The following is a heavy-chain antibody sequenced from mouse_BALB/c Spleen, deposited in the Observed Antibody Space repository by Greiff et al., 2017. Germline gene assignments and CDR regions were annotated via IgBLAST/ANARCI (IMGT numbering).Heavy chain of an antibody. CDR2: IDTSDSYT. V-gene: IGHV1-69*01. CDR1: GYTFTDYW. D-gene: IGHD1-1*01. CDR3: ARGGLLRYDFDY. J-gene: IGHJ2*01. Sequence: VQLQQSGAELVMPGASVKMSCKASGYTFTDYWMHWVKQRPGQGLEWIGAIDTSDSYTSYNQKFKGKATLTVDESSSTPYMQLSSLTSEDSAVYYCARGGLLRYDFDYWGQGTTLTVSS.